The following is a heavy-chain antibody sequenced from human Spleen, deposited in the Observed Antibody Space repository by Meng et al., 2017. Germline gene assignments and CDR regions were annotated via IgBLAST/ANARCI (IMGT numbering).Heavy chain of an antibody. J-gene: IGHJ4*02. CDR2: IEYIGST. V-gene: IGHV4-59*01. D-gene: IGHD3-22*01. CDR3: AGQSNYYDSSGYLFDY. Sequence: SATLSLTCTVPGGSISSYFWNWLRQHPGKGLAWIGSIEYIGSTNYNPSLKSRVTISVDKSKNQFSLKLSSGTAADTAVYYCAGQSNYYDSSGYLFDYWGQGTLVTVSS. CDR1: GGSISSYF.